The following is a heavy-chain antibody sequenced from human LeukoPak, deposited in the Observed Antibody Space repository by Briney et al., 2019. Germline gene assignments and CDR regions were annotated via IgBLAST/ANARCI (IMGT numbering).Heavy chain of an antibody. CDR2: INKDGSSI. CDR1: GFTFSNYW. J-gene: IGHJ4*02. Sequence: GGSLRLSCAASGFTFSNYWMHWVRLAPGKGLVWVSRINKDGSSISYADSVKGRFTISRDNAQNSLYLQMRSLRAEDTAVYYCVRDLFTDWGQGTLVTVSS. V-gene: IGHV3-74*01. D-gene: IGHD4-4*01. CDR3: VRDLFTD.